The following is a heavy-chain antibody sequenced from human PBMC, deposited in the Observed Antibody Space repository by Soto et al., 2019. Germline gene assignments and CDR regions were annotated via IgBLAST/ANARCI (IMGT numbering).Heavy chain of an antibody. D-gene: IGHD2-15*01. CDR1: GGSISSGGYY. CDR3: ARAHCSGGSCYSVQHWFDP. J-gene: IGHJ5*02. V-gene: IGHV4-39*07. Sequence: PSETLSLTCTVSGGSISSGGYYWSWVRQPPGKGLEWIGEMYHSGSTNHNPSLKSRVTISVDKSKNQFSLKLSSVTAADTAVYYCARAHCSGGSCYSVQHWFDPWGQGTLVTVSS. CDR2: MYHSGST.